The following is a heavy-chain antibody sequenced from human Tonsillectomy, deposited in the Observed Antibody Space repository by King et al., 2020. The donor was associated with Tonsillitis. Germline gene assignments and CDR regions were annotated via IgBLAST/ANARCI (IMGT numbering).Heavy chain of an antibody. Sequence: VQLVESGGGLIQPGGALRLSCEASGFTFSSYAMSWVRQAPGKGLEWVSAISGSGASTYYADSVNGRFTTSRDNSKNTLYLQMNSLRAEDTAVYYCATAGVSPWGQGTLVTVSS. D-gene: IGHD3-10*01. CDR3: ATAGVSP. CDR1: GFTFSSYA. J-gene: IGHJ4*02. V-gene: IGHV3-23*04. CDR2: ISGSGAST.